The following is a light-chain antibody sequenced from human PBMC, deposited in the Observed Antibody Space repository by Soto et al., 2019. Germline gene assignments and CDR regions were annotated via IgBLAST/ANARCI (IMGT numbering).Light chain of an antibody. CDR3: SSYTRSSFYV. CDR1: SSDVGGYNY. V-gene: IGLV2-14*01. Sequence: QSALTQPASVSGSPGQSITISCTGTSSDVGGYNYVSWYQQHPGKAPKLMIYDVSNRPSGVSNRFSGSKSGNTASLTISGIQADDEADYYCSSYTRSSFYVFGTGTKLTVL. CDR2: DVS. J-gene: IGLJ1*01.